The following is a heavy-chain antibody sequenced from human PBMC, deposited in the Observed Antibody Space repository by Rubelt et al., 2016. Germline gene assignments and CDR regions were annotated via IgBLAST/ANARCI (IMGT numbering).Heavy chain of an antibody. CDR2: SSAYNGNT. CDR1: GYTFTSYG. J-gene: IGHJ5*02. CDR3: ARDKEWLATRGFQNWFDP. D-gene: IGHD6-19*01. Sequence: QVQLVQSGAEVKKPGASVEVSCKASGYTFTSYGISWVRPAPGQGLEWMGWSSAYNGNTNCAQKLQGTVTLPPDTSTSTAYMGLRSLGSDDTAVYYCARDKEWLATRGFQNWFDPWGQGTLVTVSS. V-gene: IGHV1-18*01.